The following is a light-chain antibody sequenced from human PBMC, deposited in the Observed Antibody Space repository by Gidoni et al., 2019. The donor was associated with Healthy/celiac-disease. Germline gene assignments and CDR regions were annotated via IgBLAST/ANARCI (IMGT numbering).Light chain of an antibody. Sequence: QSALTQPASVSGPPVQSITIPCTGTSSDVGGYNYVSWYQQHPGKAPKLMIYDVSNRPSGVSNRFSGSRSGNTASLTISGIQAEDEADYYCSSYTSSSTLVFGTGTKVTVL. CDR3: SSYTSSSTLV. V-gene: IGLV2-14*01. CDR1: SSDVGGYNY. CDR2: DVS. J-gene: IGLJ1*01.